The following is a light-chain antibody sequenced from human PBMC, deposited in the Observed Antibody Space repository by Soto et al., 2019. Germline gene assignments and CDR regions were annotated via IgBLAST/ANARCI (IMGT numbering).Light chain of an antibody. CDR3: LQYFDYYRT. Sequence: DIQMTQSPSTLSASVGDSVTITCRASQIIYSWLAWYQQKPGNAPKLLIYKSSTVERGVPSRFSGSGSETEFTLTINSLQPGDFATYYCLQYFDYYRTFGQGTKVEIK. CDR1: QIIYSW. CDR2: KSS. J-gene: IGKJ1*01. V-gene: IGKV1-5*03.